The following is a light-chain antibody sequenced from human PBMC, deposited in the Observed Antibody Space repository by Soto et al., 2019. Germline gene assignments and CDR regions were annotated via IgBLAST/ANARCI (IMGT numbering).Light chain of an antibody. CDR1: QSITKF. CDR3: KQYGSSGT. Sequence: EIVLTQSPGTLALSPGDGATLSCRASQSITKFLAWYQQRPGQAPRLLIYGASNRATGIPDRFSGSGSGTDFTLTIRRLEPEGFAVYYCKQYGSSGTCGQGTKVDIK. V-gene: IGKV3-20*01. CDR2: GAS. J-gene: IGKJ1*01.